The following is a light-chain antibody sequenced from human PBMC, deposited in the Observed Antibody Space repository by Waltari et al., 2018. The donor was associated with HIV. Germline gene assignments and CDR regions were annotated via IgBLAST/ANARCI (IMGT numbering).Light chain of an antibody. Sequence: DIQMTQSLSSMSASVGDSVTVTCRASQNITTYLSWYQQKPGKAPLLLLYAASTLQSGVASRFSGSGSGTDFTLTISSLQPGDFASYYCQQTYSLPLTFGGGTKVVIK. CDR3: QQTYSLPLT. CDR2: AAS. CDR1: QNITTY. V-gene: IGKV1-39*01. J-gene: IGKJ4*01.